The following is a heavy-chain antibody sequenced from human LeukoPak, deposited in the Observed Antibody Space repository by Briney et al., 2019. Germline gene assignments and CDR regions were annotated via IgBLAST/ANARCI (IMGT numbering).Heavy chain of an antibody. CDR1: GGSFSGYY. CDR2: INHSGST. D-gene: IGHD2-21*02. V-gene: IGHV4-34*01. Sequence: PSETLSLTCAVYGGSFSGYYWSWIRQPPGKGLEWIGEINHSGSTNYNPSLKSRVTISVDTSKNQFSLKLSSVTAADTAVYYCARVTYCGGDCYYPDYWGQGTLVIVSS. J-gene: IGHJ4*02. CDR3: ARVTYCGGDCYYPDY.